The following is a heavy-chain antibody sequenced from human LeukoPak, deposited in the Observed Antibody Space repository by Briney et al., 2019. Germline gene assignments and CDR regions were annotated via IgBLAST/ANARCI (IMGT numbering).Heavy chain of an antibody. CDR2: IYYSGST. J-gene: IGHJ3*02. V-gene: IGHV4-59*01. CDR1: GGSISTYA. Sequence: PSETLSLTCTVSGGSISTYAWSWIRQPPGKGLEWIGYIYYSGSTNYNPSLKSRVTISVDTSKSQFSLKLSSVTAADTALYYCARDYYDSRGDAFDIWGRGTMVTVSS. CDR3: ARDYYDSRGDAFDI. D-gene: IGHD3-22*01.